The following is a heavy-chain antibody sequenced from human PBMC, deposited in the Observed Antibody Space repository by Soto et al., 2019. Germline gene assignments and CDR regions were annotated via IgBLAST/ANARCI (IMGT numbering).Heavy chain of an antibody. D-gene: IGHD1-20*01. CDR1: GGTFSSYR. Sequence: QVQLVQSGAEVKKPGSSVKVSCKASGGTFSSYRINWVRQAPGQGLEWVGGIVPIYRTADYAQKFQRRVTITADESARTSSMELRSLKSQDTAGYYCVRLRIVTNNYKWCDPWGQGTLGTFSS. V-gene: IGHV1-69*01. CDR3: VRLRIVTNNYKWCDP. CDR2: IVPIYRTA. J-gene: IGHJ5*02.